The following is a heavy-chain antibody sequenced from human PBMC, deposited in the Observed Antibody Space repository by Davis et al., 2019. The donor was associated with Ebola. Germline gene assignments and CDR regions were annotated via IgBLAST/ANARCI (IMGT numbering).Heavy chain of an antibody. CDR3: ARLPGLQLWSGMDV. D-gene: IGHD5-18*01. CDR1: GGSVSSGSYY. CDR2: IYYSGST. Sequence: MPGGSLRLSCTVSGGSVSSGSYYWSWIRQPPGKGLEWIGYIYYSGSTNYNPSLKSRVTISVDTSKNQFSLKLSSVTAADTAVYYCARLPGLQLWSGMDVWGQGTTVTVSS. J-gene: IGHJ6*02. V-gene: IGHV4-61*01.